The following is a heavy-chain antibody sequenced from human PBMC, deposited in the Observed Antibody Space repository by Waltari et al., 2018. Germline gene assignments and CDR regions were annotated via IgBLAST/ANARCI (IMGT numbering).Heavy chain of an antibody. CDR3: ARASYYGDVDY. Sequence: QVHLQESGPGLVKPSETLSLSCTVSGGSIGSFYWSWIRQPPGKGLEWIGYIYYSGSSTYSPSLQSRVTMSVDTSKNHLSLKLSSVTAADTAVYYCARASYYGDVDYWGQGILVTVS. D-gene: IGHD3-10*01. CDR1: GGSIGSFY. CDR2: IYYSGSS. J-gene: IGHJ4*02. V-gene: IGHV4-59*12.